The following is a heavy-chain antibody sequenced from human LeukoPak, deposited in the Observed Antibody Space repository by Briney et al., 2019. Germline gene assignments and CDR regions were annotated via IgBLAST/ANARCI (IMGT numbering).Heavy chain of an antibody. Sequence: EASVKVSCKASGGTFSSYAISWVRQAPGQGLEWMGRIIPILGIANYAQKFQGRVTITADKSTSTAYMELSSLRSEDTAVYYCARAYHDILTGAEFDPWDQGTLVTVSS. J-gene: IGHJ5*02. CDR2: IIPILGIA. D-gene: IGHD3-9*01. V-gene: IGHV1-69*04. CDR1: GGTFSSYA. CDR3: ARAYHDILTGAEFDP.